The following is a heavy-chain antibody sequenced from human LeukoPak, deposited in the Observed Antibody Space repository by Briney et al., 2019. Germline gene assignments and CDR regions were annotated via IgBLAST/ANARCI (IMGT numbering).Heavy chain of an antibody. CDR1: GYTSTSYG. CDR2: ISAYNGNT. V-gene: IGHV1-18*01. CDR3: ATVWFGEFNWFDP. D-gene: IGHD3-10*01. Sequence: ASVKVSCKASGYTSTSYGISWVRQAPGQGLEWMGWISAYNGNTNYAQKLQGRVTMTTDTSTSTAYMELRSLRSDDTAVYYCATVWFGEFNWFDPWGQGTLVTVSS. J-gene: IGHJ5*02.